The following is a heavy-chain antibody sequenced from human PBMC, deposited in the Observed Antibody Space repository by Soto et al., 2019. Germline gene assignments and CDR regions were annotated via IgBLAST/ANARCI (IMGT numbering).Heavy chain of an antibody. J-gene: IGHJ6*02. V-gene: IGHV3-53*01. CDR3: ARDRFLQTSATGPSYYYAMDV. CDR1: GFSVSNTY. D-gene: IGHD3-10*01. CDR2: IYNVGTP. Sequence: GGSLRLSCAVSGFSVSNTYVSWVRQAPGKGLEWVAVIYNVGTPFYGESVKGRFTVSRDIAQNMVFLQMNSLRAEDTAVYFCARDRFLQTSATGPSYYYAMDVWGQGTTVTVSS.